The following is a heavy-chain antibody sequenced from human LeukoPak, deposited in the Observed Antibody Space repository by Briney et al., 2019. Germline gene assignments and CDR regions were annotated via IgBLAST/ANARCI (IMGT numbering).Heavy chain of an antibody. V-gene: IGHV3-30*18. CDR3: AKVGLTVTTILDYFDY. CDR1: GFTFSSFA. CDR2: ISFDASNT. D-gene: IGHD4-11*01. Sequence: GRSLRLSCAASGFTFSSFAMHWVRQAPGKGLEWVALISFDASNTYYADSVKGRFTISRDNSKSTLYLQMNSLRAEDTAVYFCAKVGLTVTTILDYFDYWGQGTLVTVSS. J-gene: IGHJ4*02.